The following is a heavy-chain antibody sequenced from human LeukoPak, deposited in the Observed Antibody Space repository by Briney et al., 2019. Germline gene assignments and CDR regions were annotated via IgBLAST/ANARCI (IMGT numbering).Heavy chain of an antibody. CDR1: GFTFSRYW. CDR2: ISSDGSTT. J-gene: IGHJ4*02. V-gene: IGHV3-74*01. D-gene: IGHD6-19*01. CDR3: ARVYRSGYSVDY. Sequence: PGGSLRLSCEGSGFTFSRYWMDWVRQAPGKGLVRVSRISSDGSTTTYADSVKGRFTISRDNDKNSVYLQMNSLRDEDTAVYYCARVYRSGYSVDYWGQGTLVTVSS.